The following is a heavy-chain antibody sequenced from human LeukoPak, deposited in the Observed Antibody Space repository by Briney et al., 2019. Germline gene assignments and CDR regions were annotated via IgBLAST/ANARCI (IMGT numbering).Heavy chain of an antibody. CDR3: GSQVLWFGELFKSWFDP. CDR1: GGSISSSSYY. J-gene: IGHJ5*02. D-gene: IGHD3-10*01. CDR2: IYYSGST. V-gene: IGHV4-39*07. Sequence: PSETLSLTCTVSGGSISSSSYYWGWIRQPPGKGLEWIGSIYYSGSTYYNPSLKSRVTISVDTSKNQFSLKLSSVTAADTAVYYCGSQVLWFGELFKSWFDPWGQGTLVTVSS.